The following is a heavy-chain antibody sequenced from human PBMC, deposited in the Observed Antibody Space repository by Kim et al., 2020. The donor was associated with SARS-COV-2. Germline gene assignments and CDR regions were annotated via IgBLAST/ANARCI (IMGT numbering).Heavy chain of an antibody. J-gene: IGHJ3*02. D-gene: IGHD1-1*01. CDR3: TSVPGTTLAFWDAFD. CDR2: IRSKANTYAT. V-gene: IGHV3-73*01. CDR1: GFTFDDYA. Sequence: GGSLRLSCAASGFTFDDYAMHWVRQASGKGLEWVGRIRSKANTYATAYAASVKGRFSISRDDSKNTAYLQMNSLKTEDTAVYYCTSVPGTTLAFWDAFD.